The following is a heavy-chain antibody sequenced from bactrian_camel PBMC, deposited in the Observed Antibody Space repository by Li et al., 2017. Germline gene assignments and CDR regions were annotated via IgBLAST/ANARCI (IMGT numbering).Heavy chain of an antibody. CDR3: AADFTDLRVCRAEVDFGY. V-gene: IGHV3S25*01. D-gene: IGHD2*01. CDR2: FYRAGGST. J-gene: IGHJ6*01. Sequence: VQLVESGGGSVQAGGSLRLTCSGSGYAYSTACMAWFRQSPGKERERVAGFYRAGGSTFYADSVKGRFTISQDNGGVTVSLQMSSLKPEDTAMYYCAADFTDLRVCRAEVDFGYWGQGTQVTVS. CDR1: GYAYSTAC.